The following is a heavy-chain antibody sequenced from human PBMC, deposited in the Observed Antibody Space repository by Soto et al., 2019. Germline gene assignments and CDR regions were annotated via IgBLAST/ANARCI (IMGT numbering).Heavy chain of an antibody. D-gene: IGHD6-19*01. CDR3: TGGSGWLQKD. V-gene: IGHV3-7*04. CDR2: IKQDGSEE. Sequence: EVQLVESGGGLVQPGGSLRLSCADSGFSSSPFWMTWVRQAPGKGLEWVALIKQDGSEELYVDSVKGRFTISRDNAKNSVYLQMDSPRVEATAVYYCTGGSGWLQKDWGQGTLVTVSS. CDR1: GFSSSPFW. J-gene: IGHJ4*02.